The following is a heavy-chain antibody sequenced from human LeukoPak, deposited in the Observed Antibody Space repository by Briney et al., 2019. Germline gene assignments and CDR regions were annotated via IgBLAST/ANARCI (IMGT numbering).Heavy chain of an antibody. V-gene: IGHV1-18*01. CDR2: ISAYNGNT. D-gene: IGHD3-22*01. J-gene: IGHJ4*02. Sequence: ASVKVSCKASGYTFTRYGISWVRQAPGQGLEWVGWISAYNGNTNYPQKLQGRVTMTTDTSTSTAYMELRSLRSDDTAVYYCARVVIPAYDSSGYFDYWGQGTLVTVSS. CDR1: GYTFTRYG. CDR3: ARVVIPAYDSSGYFDY.